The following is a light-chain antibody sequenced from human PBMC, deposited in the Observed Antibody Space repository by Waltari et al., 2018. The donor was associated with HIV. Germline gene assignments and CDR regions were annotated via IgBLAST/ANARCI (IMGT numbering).Light chain of an antibody. CDR1: HNISTF. CDR2: GTS. V-gene: IGKV1-39*01. Sequence: DIQLTQSPRSLSASVGDTVTITCRPSHNISTFLNWYQYKVGKVPKLLIFGTSSLQSRVPSRFRGTKTGTDFALTISGLQPEDFATYYCQQSFRAFTFGPGTKIDV. CDR3: QQSFRAFT. J-gene: IGKJ3*01.